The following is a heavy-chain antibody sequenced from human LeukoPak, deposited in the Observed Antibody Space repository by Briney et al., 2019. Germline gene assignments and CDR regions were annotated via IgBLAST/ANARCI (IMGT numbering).Heavy chain of an antibody. CDR2: IYSGGST. D-gene: IGHD6-6*01. CDR1: GFTVSSNY. Sequence: GGSLRLSCAASGFTVSSNYMSWVRQAPGKGLEWVSVIYSGGSTYYADSVKGRFTISRDNSKNTLYLQMNSLRAEDTAVYYCARKQLVQTDDAFDIWGQGTMVTVSS. V-gene: IGHV3-53*01. CDR3: ARKQLVQTDDAFDI. J-gene: IGHJ3*02.